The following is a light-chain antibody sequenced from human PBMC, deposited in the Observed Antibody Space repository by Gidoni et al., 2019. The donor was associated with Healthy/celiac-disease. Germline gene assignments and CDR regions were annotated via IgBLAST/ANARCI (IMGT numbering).Light chain of an antibody. CDR3: QQYNSDST. J-gene: IGKJ1*01. Sequence: DFQMTQSPSTLSASVGDRVTITCRASQSISSWLAWYQQKPGKAPKLLIYKASSLESGVPSRFSGSGSGTEFTLTISSLQPDDFATYYCQQYNSDSTFGQGTKVEIK. V-gene: IGKV1-5*03. CDR1: QSISSW. CDR2: KAS.